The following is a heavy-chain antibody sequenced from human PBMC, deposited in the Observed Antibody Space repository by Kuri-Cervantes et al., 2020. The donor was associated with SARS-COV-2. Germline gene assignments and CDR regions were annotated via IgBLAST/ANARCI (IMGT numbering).Heavy chain of an antibody. D-gene: IGHD6-19*01. Sequence: ASVKVSCKASGYTFTGYYMHWVRQAPGQGLEWMGWISPNSGGTNYAQKFQGWVTMTRDTSISTAYMELSRLRSDDTAVYYCARGSPASGWYFDYWGQGTMVTVSS. CDR3: ARGSPASGWYFDY. J-gene: IGHJ4*02. CDR2: ISPNSGGT. V-gene: IGHV1-2*04. CDR1: GYTFTGYY.